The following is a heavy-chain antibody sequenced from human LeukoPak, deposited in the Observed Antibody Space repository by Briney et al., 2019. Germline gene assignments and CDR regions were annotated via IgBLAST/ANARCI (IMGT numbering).Heavy chain of an antibody. D-gene: IGHD2-2*01. J-gene: IGHJ4*02. Sequence: EASVKVSCKASGYTFTSYGISWVRQAPGQGLEWMGWISAYNGNTNYAQKFQGRVTMTRDTSISTAYMELSRLRSDDTAVYYCARDYRSSTSCLFDYWGQGTLVTVSS. CDR1: GYTFTSYG. CDR3: ARDYRSSTSCLFDY. V-gene: IGHV1-18*01. CDR2: ISAYNGNT.